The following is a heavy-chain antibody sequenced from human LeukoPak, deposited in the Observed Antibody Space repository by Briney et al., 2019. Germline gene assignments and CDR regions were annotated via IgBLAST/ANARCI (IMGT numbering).Heavy chain of an antibody. Sequence: GGSLRLSCAASGFTVRTNYMSWVRQAPGKGLEWVSVIYTGGSTDYADSVKGRFTISRDTSKKTLYLQMNNLRAEDTAVYYCAKSGGNSDYFDYWGQGTLVTVSS. CDR3: AKSGGNSDYFDY. CDR2: IYTGGST. D-gene: IGHD4-23*01. CDR1: GFTVRTNY. V-gene: IGHV3-53*01. J-gene: IGHJ4*02.